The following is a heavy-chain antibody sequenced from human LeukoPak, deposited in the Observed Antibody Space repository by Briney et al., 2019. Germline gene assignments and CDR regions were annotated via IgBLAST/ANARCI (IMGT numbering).Heavy chain of an antibody. CDR1: GFPFSSYG. CDR3: AAVTSVTTGDY. J-gene: IGHJ4*02. D-gene: IGHD4-11*01. Sequence: PGGSLRLSCAASGFPFSSYGMHWVRQAPGKGLEWVAFIPYDGSDKFYADSVKGRFTISRDNSKNTLYLQMNSLRAEDTAVYYCAAVTSVTTGDYWGQRTLVTVSS. V-gene: IGHV3-30*02. CDR2: IPYDGSDK.